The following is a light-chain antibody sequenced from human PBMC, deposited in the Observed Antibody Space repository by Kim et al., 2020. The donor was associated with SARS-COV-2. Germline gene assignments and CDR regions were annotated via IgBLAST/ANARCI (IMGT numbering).Light chain of an antibody. V-gene: IGKV3-20*01. CDR2: GAS. CDR3: QQYGSSPLT. Sequence: EIVLTQSPGTLSLSPGERATLSCRASRTVSSDYLAWFQRKPGQAPRLLMHGASSRATGIPDRFSGSGSGTDFTLTISRLEPEDFAVYYCQQYGSSPLTFGGGTKVEI. CDR1: RTVSSDY. J-gene: IGKJ4*01.